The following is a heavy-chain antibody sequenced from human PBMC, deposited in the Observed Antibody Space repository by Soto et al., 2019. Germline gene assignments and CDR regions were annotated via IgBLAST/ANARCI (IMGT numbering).Heavy chain of an antibody. CDR3: ARVWATAMVMEREDWFDP. V-gene: IGHV1-46*01. CDR1: GYTFTSYY. Sequence: QVQLVQSGAEVKKPGASVKVSCKASGYTFTSYYMHWVRQAPGQGLEWMGIINPSGGSTSYAQKFQGRVTMTRDTSTSTVYMELSRLRSEDTAVYYCARVWATAMVMEREDWFDPWGQGTLVTVSS. CDR2: INPSGGST. D-gene: IGHD5-18*01. J-gene: IGHJ5*02.